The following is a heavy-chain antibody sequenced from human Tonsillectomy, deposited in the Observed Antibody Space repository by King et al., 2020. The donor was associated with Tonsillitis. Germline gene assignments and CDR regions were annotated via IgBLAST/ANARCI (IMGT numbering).Heavy chain of an antibody. V-gene: IGHV4-34*01. CDR1: GGSFSGYY. CDR2: INHSGST. D-gene: IGHD3-10*01. CDR3: ARGATYYYGSGSYYSEYFQH. Sequence: VQLQQWGAGLLKPSETLSLTCAVYGGSFSGYYWSWIRQPPGKGLEWIGEINHSGSTNNNPSLKSRVTISVDTSKNQFSLKLSSVTAADTAVYYCARGATYYYGSGSYYSEYFQHWGQGTLVTVSS. J-gene: IGHJ1*01.